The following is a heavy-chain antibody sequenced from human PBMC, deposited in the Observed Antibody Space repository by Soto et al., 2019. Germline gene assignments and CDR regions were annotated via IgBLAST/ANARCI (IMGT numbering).Heavy chain of an antibody. Sequence: EVQVLESGGGLVQPGGSLRLSCATSGFTFSTYVMSWVRQAPGKGLEWVSGISASGGSTYYADSVKGRFTISRDNSNNTVYLQMNSLRAEDTAVYYCAKEMPTTPFDYWGKGTLVTVSS. J-gene: IGHJ4*02. CDR2: ISASGGST. CDR1: GFTFSTYV. D-gene: IGHD1-1*01. V-gene: IGHV3-23*01. CDR3: AKEMPTTPFDY.